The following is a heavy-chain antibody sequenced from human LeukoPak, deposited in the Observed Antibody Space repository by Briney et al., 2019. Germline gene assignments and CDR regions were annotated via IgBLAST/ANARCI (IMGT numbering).Heavy chain of an antibody. CDR1: GFTFSSYE. CDR2: ISNSGSTM. V-gene: IGHV3-48*03. Sequence: PGGSLRLSCGASGFTFSSYEMNWVRQAPGKGLEWVSYISNSGSTMYYADSVKGRFTISRDNAKNSLYLQMNSLRVEDTALYYCARDLHCTGTSCYGLRAVFDIWGQGTLVTVSS. CDR3: ARDLHCTGTSCYGLRAVFDI. D-gene: IGHD2-2*01. J-gene: IGHJ3*02.